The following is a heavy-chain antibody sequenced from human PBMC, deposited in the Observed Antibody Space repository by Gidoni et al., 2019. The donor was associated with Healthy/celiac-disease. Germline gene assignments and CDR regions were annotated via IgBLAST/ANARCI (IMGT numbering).Heavy chain of an antibody. CDR3: TTAPNYDFWSGDDAFDI. CDR1: GFTFSNAW. J-gene: IGHJ3*02. D-gene: IGHD3-3*01. Sequence: EVQLVVSGGGLVKPGGSLRLSGAASGFTFSNAWMSWVRQAPGKGLEWVGRIKSKTDGGTTDYAAPVKGRFTISRDDSKNTLYLQMNSLKTEDTAVYYCTTAPNYDFWSGDDAFDIWGQGTMVTVSS. V-gene: IGHV3-15*01. CDR2: IKSKTDGGTT.